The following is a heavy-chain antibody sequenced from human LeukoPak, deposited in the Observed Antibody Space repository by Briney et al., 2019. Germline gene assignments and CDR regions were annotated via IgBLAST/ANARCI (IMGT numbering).Heavy chain of an antibody. CDR1: GGSFSGYY. J-gene: IGHJ4*02. CDR2: INHSGST. Sequence: SETLSLTCAVYGGSFSGYYWSWIRQPPGKGLEWIGEINHSGSTNYNPSLKSRVAISVDTSKNQFSLKLSSVTAADTAVYYCARDGGLGFPAFDYWGQGTLVTVSS. V-gene: IGHV4-34*01. CDR3: ARDGGLGFPAFDY. D-gene: IGHD3/OR15-3a*01.